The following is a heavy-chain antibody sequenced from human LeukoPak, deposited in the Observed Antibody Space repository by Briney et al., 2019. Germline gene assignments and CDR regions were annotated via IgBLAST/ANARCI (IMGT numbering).Heavy chain of an antibody. CDR2: INHSGST. CDR1: GGSFSGYY. J-gene: IGHJ4*02. CDR3: ARDGYCSSTSCYRPFDY. D-gene: IGHD2-2*03. Sequence: SETLSLTCAVYGGSFSGYYWSWIRQPPGKGLEWIGEINHSGSTNYDPSLKSRVTMSVDTSKNQFSLKLSSVTAADTAVYYCARDGYCSSTSCYRPFDYWGQGTLVTVSS. V-gene: IGHV4-34*01.